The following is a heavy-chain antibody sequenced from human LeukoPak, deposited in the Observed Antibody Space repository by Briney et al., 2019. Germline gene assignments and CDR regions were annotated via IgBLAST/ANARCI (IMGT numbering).Heavy chain of an antibody. Sequence: PGGFLRLSCAASGFTFSSYAMSWVRQAPGKGLEWVSAISGSGGSTHYADSVKGRFTIARDNSKNTLYLQMNSLRAEDTAVYYCAKGLGATYYFVYWGQGTIVTVSS. CDR2: ISGSGGST. D-gene: IGHD1-26*01. V-gene: IGHV3-23*01. CDR3: AKGLGATYYFVY. CDR1: GFTFSSYA. J-gene: IGHJ4*02.